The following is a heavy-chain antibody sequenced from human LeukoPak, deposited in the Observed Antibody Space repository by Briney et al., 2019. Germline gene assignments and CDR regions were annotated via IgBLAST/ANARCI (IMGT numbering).Heavy chain of an antibody. CDR1: GFTFSSYG. J-gene: IGHJ4*02. Sequence: AGGSLGLSCAASGFTFSSYGVHWVRQAPGKGLEWVAVISYDGSNKYYADSVKGRFTISRDNSKNTLYLQMNSLRAEDTAVYYCAVMTAVGPVDYWGQGTLVTVSS. V-gene: IGHV3-30*03. CDR3: AVMTAVGPVDY. CDR2: ISYDGSNK.